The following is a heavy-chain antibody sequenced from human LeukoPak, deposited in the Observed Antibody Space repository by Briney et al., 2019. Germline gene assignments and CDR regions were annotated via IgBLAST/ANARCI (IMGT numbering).Heavy chain of an antibody. D-gene: IGHD3-22*01. CDR3: ARDLGSGYTF. J-gene: IGHJ3*01. CDR2: ISGSGGST. Sequence: GGTLRLSCAAYGFSFSNYGMSWVRQAPGKGLEWVSAISGSGGSTYYADSVKGRFTISRDNSKNTLYLQMYSLRAEDTAVYYCARDLGSGYTFWGQGTMVTVSS. V-gene: IGHV3-23*01. CDR1: GFSFSNYG.